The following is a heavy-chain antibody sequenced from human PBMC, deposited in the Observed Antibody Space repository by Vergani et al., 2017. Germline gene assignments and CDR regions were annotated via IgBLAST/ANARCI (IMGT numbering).Heavy chain of an antibody. CDR1: GYSFTSYW. Sequence: EVQLVQSGAEVTKPGESLRLSCKGSGYSFTSYWINWVRQMPGKGLEWMGRIDPSDSYTNYSPSFQGHVTISADKSISTAYLQWSSLKASDTAMYYCARLTLYGSGSYYNGDDYWGQGTLVTVSS. D-gene: IGHD3-10*01. CDR3: ARLTLYGSGSYYNGDDY. CDR2: IDPSDSYT. J-gene: IGHJ4*02. V-gene: IGHV5-10-1*01.